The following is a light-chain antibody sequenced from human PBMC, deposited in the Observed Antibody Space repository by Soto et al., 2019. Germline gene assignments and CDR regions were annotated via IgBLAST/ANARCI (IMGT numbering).Light chain of an antibody. J-gene: IGKJ3*01. V-gene: IGKV1-27*01. CDR3: QTYHNAPGT. Sequence: DIQMTQSPSSLSASLGARVTISCRAGQGITNDLAWYQQKPGKVPKLLIFAASTLHSGVPSRFSGSGSGTDFTLTISSLQPEDAATYYCQTYHNAPGTFGPGTKVEI. CDR1: QGITND. CDR2: AAS.